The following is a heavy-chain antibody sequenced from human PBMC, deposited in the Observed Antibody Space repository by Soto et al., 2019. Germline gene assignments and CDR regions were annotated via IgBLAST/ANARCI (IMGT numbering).Heavy chain of an antibody. CDR2: IYSGGST. J-gene: IGHJ4*02. V-gene: IGHV3-53*04. CDR3: ARASDVDTAPPFDY. D-gene: IGHD5-18*01. CDR1: GFTVSSNY. Sequence: GGSLRLSCAASGFTVSSNYMSWVRQAPGKGLEWVSVIYSGGSTYYADSVKGRFTISRHNSKNTLYLQMNSLRAEDTAVYYCARASDVDTAPPFDYWGQGPLVTVSS.